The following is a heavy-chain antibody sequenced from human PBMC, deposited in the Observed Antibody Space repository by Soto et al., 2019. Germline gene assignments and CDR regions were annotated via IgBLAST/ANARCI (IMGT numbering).Heavy chain of an antibody. Sequence: QVQLVESGGGVVQPGRSLRLSCAASGFTFSSYGIHWGRQAPGKGLEWVALISYDGTDKYYADSVKGRFTISRDNSKSTLYLQMSSLGPEDTAVYYCVKERYAQLWLEDYGMDVWGQGTTVTV. D-gene: IGHD5-18*01. CDR3: VKERYAQLWLEDYGMDV. V-gene: IGHV3-30*18. J-gene: IGHJ6*02. CDR2: ISYDGTDK. CDR1: GFTFSSYG.